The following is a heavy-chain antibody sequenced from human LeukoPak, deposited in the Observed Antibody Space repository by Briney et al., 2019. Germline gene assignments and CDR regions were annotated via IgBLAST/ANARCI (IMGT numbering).Heavy chain of an antibody. CDR2: ITNSGTT. D-gene: IGHD2/OR15-2a*01. Sequence: SETLSLTCNVSGESISSHYWSWTRQSPGKGLEWIGYITNSGTTKFNPSLKSRVTISRDTSKNQISLRLSSVTAADTAVFFCARFVVARGPMEYYYYYMDVWGRGTTVIVSS. CDR1: GESISSHY. V-gene: IGHV4-59*11. J-gene: IGHJ6*03. CDR3: ARFVVARGPMEYYYYYMDV.